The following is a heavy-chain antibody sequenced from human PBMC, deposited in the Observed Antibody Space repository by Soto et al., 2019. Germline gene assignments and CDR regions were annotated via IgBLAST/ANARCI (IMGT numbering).Heavy chain of an antibody. CDR2: IIPILGIA. CDR3: ATVRGVIPNWFDR. D-gene: IGHD3-10*01. Sequence: SMKVSCKASGGTFSSYTISWVRQAPGQGLEWMGRIIPILGIANYAQKLQGRVTITADKSTSTAYMELSSLRSEETAVFYCATVRGVIPNWFDRWGQGTLVSVSS. J-gene: IGHJ5*02. V-gene: IGHV1-69*02. CDR1: GGTFSSYT.